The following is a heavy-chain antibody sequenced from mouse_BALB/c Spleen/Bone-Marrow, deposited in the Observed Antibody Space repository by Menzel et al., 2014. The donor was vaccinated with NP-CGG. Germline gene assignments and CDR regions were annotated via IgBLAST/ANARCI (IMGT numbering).Heavy chain of an antibody. CDR1: GFTFSDYY. D-gene: IGHD3-3*01. V-gene: IGHV5-12*02. CDR3: ARRGWSYAMDY. CDR2: ISNGGGST. Sequence: DVMLVESGGGLVQPGGSLKLSCATSGFTFSDYYMYWVRQTPEKRLEWVAYISNGGGSTYYPDTVKGRFTISRDNAKNTLYLQMSRLKSEDTAMYYCARRGWSYAMDYWGQGTSVTVSS. J-gene: IGHJ4*01.